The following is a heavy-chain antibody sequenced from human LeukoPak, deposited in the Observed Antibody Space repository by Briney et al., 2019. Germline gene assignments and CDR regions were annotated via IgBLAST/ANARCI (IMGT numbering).Heavy chain of an antibody. CDR1: EYSFVSYY. CDR2: IYPHDGTT. CDR3: TRDRPHNWFDP. Sequence: VVSVEVSCKASEYSFVSYYIHWVRQAPGEGLEWVGLIYPHDGTTNYAQKFQGRVTMTVDRSTTTFYMELSSLTCEDTAVYYCTRDRPHNWFDPWGQGTLVTVSP. V-gene: IGHV1-46*01. J-gene: IGHJ5*02.